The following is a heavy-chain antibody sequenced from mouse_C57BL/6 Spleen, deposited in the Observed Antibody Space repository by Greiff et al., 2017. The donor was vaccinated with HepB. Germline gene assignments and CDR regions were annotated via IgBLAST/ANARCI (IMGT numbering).Heavy chain of an antibody. D-gene: IGHD2-10*01. CDR1: GFTFSSYA. CDR3: ARSFYGNYGTWFAY. CDR2: ISDGGSYT. V-gene: IGHV5-4*03. Sequence: EVMLVESGGGLVKPGGSLKLSCAASGFTFSSYAMSWVRQTPEKRLEWVATISDGGSYTYYPDNVKGRFTISRDNAKNNLYLQMSHLKSEDTAMYYCARSFYGNYGTWFAYWGQGTLVTVSA. J-gene: IGHJ3*01.